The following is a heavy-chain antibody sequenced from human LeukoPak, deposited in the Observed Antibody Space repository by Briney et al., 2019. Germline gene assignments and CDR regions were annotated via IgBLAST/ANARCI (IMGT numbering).Heavy chain of an antibody. Sequence: SETLSLTCTVSGGSISSSSYYWGWIRQPPGKGLEWIGYIYYGGSTYYNPSLKSRVIISVDTSKNQFSLKLSSVTAADTAVYYCARTHYDSTAYYAFDIWGQGTMVIVSS. CDR2: IYYGGST. D-gene: IGHD3-22*01. J-gene: IGHJ3*02. V-gene: IGHV4-39*07. CDR3: ARTHYDSTAYYAFDI. CDR1: GGSISSSSYY.